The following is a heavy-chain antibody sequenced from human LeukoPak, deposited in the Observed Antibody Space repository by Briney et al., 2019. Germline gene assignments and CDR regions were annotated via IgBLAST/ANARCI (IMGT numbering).Heavy chain of an antibody. D-gene: IGHD6-25*01. CDR1: GLTFSSFA. CDR3: AKDRGYGSLYYFDY. V-gene: IGHV3-23*01. Sequence: GGSLRLSCAASGLTFSSFAMSWVRQAPGKGLEWVSAISGGAPSTYYAYSVKGRFIISRDSSKNTLYLQMNSLRAEDTALYYCAKDRGYGSLYYFDYWGQGTLVTVSS. CDR2: ISGGAPST. J-gene: IGHJ4*02.